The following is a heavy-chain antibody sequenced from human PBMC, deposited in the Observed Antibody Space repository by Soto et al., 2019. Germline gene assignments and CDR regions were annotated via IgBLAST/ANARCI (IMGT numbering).Heavy chain of an antibody. D-gene: IGHD1-26*01. V-gene: IGHV3-30-3*01. CDR2: ISYDGSNK. CDR3: ARDLIVVGATSANY. Sequence: GGSLRLSCAASGFTFSSYAMHWVRQAPGKGLEWVAVISYDGSNKYYADSVKGRFTISRDNSKNTLYLQMNSLRAEDTAVYYCARDLIVVGATSANYWGQGTLVTVSS. J-gene: IGHJ4*02. CDR1: GFTFSSYA.